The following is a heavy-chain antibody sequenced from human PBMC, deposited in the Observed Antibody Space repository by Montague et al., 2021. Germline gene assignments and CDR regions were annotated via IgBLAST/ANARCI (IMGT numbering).Heavy chain of an antibody. CDR3: ARGWQKRFDP. J-gene: IGHJ5*02. Sequence: CAISGDSVSRNDDTWNWIRHSPSLVLERLGRPYYRSKWYNEYALSVKSRITVNPDTSKNQFSLLLNSVTPEDTAVYYCARGWQKRFDPWGQGTLVTVSS. CDR1: GDSVSRNDDT. D-gene: IGHD5-24*01. V-gene: IGHV6-1*01. CDR2: PYYRSKWYN.